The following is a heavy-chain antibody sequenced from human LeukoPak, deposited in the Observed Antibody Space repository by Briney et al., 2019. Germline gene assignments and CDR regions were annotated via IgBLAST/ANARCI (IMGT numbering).Heavy chain of an antibody. CDR1: GGSISSGGYY. J-gene: IGHJ4*02. CDR2: IYYSGST. D-gene: IGHD5-24*01. Sequence: SETLSLTCTVSGGSISSGGYYWSWIRQHPGKGLEWIGYIYYSGSTNYNPSLKSRVTISVDTSKNQFSLKLSSVTAADTAVYYCARAPHGYNIFDYWGQGTLVTVSS. V-gene: IGHV4-61*08. CDR3: ARAPHGYNIFDY.